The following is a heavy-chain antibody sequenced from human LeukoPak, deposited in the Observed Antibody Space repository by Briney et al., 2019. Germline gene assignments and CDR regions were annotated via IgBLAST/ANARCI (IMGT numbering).Heavy chain of an antibody. D-gene: IGHD2-2*01. V-gene: IGHV1-69*13. J-gene: IGHJ5*02. CDR1: GGTFSSYA. Sequence: ASVKVSCKASGGTFSSYAISWVRQAPGQGLEWMGGIIPIFGTANYAQKFQGRVTITAAESTSTAYMELSSLRSEDTAVYYSARERSQENRPYCSSTSCPNWFDPWGQGTLVTVSS. CDR2: IIPIFGTA. CDR3: ARERSQENRPYCSSTSCPNWFDP.